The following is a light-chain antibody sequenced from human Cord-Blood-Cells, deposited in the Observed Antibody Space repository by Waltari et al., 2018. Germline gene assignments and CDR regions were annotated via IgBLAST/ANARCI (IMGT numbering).Light chain of an antibody. J-gene: IGLJ3*02. CDR1: SSYVGSYNL. V-gene: IGLV2-23*01. CDR3: CSYAGSSTWV. CDR2: EGS. Sequence: QSALTQPASVSGSPGPSITISCTGTSSYVGSYNLVSWYQQHPGKAPKRMIYEGSKRPSGVSNRFSGSKSGNTASLTISGLQAEDEADYYCCSYAGSSTWVFGGGTKLTVL.